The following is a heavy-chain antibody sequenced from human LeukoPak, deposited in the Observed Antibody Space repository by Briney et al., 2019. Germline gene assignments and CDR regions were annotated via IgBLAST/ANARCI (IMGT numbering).Heavy chain of an antibody. V-gene: IGHV4-4*07. D-gene: IGHD3-22*01. CDR2: IYTSGRT. J-gene: IGHJ5*02. CDR3: ASGPKAYYDSSGKYNWFDP. Sequence: SETLSLTCTVSGGSISSYYWSWIRQPAGKGLEWIGRIYTSGRTNYNPSLKSRVTISEDTSKNQFSLKLSSVTAADTAVYYCASGPKAYYDSSGKYNWFDPGGQGTLVTVSS. CDR1: GGSISSYY.